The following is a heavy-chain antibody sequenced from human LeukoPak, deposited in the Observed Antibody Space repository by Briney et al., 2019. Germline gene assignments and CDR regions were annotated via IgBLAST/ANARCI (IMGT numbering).Heavy chain of an antibody. CDR1: GYTFTSYG. D-gene: IGHD3-22*01. CDR3: ARAVYYYDSSGYYYQAEYFQH. Sequence: ASVRVSCKASGYTFTSYGISWVRQAPGQGLEWMGWISAYNGNTNYAQKLQGRVTMTTDTSTSTAYMELRSLRSDDTAVYYCARAVYYYDSSGYYYQAEYFQHWGQGTLVTVSS. CDR2: ISAYNGNT. J-gene: IGHJ1*01. V-gene: IGHV1-18*01.